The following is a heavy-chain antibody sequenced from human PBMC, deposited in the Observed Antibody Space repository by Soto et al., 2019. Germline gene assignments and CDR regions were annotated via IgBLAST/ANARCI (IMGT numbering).Heavy chain of an antibody. D-gene: IGHD3-16*01. CDR1: SASIPSSSHF. CDR3: AGKNFTMAGASYGRGNGFDP. CDR2: ICFTGNT. V-gene: IGHV4-39*01. J-gene: IGHJ5*02. Sequence: LSLTCTVPSASIPSSSHFWGWVRQPPGKGLEWIGSICFTGNTYYTPSIKSRLTMSIDTSKNEIYLRLNFVTAADTAVYYCAGKNFTMAGASYGRGNGFDPWGPGTLVTVSS.